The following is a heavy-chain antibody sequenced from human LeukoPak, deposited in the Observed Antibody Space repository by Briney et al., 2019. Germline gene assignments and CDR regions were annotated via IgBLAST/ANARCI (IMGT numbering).Heavy chain of an antibody. CDR2: ISWNSGAI. CDR3: AKGLSKSSSASYYTD. CDR1: GFTFSSYW. V-gene: IGHV3-9*01. Sequence: GGSLRLSCAASGFTFSSYWMSWVRQAPGKGLEWVSGISWNSGAIGYADSVKGRFTISRDNAKNSLYLQMNSLRAEDTALYYCAKGLSKSSSASYYTDWGQGTLVTVSS. J-gene: IGHJ4*02. D-gene: IGHD2-2*02.